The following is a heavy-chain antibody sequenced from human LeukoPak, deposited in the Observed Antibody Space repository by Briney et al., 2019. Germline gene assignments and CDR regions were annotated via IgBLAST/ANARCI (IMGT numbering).Heavy chain of an antibody. Sequence: PGGSLRLSCAASGFTFSSYEMNWVRQAPGKGLEWVSSISSSSSYIYYADSVKGRFTISRDNAKNSLYLQMNSLRAEDTAVYYCATTVVIATTEAFDIWGQGTMVTVSS. CDR3: ATTVVIATTEAFDI. D-gene: IGHD2-21*01. J-gene: IGHJ3*02. CDR2: ISSSSSYI. V-gene: IGHV3-21*01. CDR1: GFTFSSYE.